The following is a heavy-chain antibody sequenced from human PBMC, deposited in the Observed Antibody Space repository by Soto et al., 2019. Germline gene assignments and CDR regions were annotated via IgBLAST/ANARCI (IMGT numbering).Heavy chain of an antibody. J-gene: IGHJ4*02. CDR1: GYTFTSYG. Sequence: QVQLVQSGAEVKKPGASVKVSCKASGYTFTSYGISWVRQAPGQGLEWMGWISAYNGNTNYAQKLQGRVTMTTDTPTSTDYMEVRSLRSDDTAVYYGARYRRQHFHGSGTSFWGQGTLVTVSS. D-gene: IGHD3-10*01. CDR3: ARYRRQHFHGSGTSF. V-gene: IGHV1-18*01. CDR2: ISAYNGNT.